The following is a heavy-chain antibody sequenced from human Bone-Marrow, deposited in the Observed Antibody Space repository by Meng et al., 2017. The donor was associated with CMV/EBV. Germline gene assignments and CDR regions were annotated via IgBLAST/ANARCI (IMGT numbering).Heavy chain of an antibody. V-gene: IGHV3-21*01. Sequence: LSLTCAASGFTFRSYSMNWVRQAPGKGLEWVSSISSSSSYIYYADSLKGRFTISRDNAKNPLYLQMNSLRAEDTAVYYCAISSVVVVAADFDYWGRGTLVTVSS. J-gene: IGHJ4*02. CDR3: AISSVVVVAADFDY. CDR1: GFTFRSYS. D-gene: IGHD2-15*01. CDR2: ISSSSSYI.